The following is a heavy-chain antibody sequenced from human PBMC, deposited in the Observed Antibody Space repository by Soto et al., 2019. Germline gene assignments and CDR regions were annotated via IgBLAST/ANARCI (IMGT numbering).Heavy chain of an antibody. CDR2: IWYDGSNK. CDR1: GFTFSSYG. Sequence: QVQLVESGGGVVQPGRSLRLSCAASGFTFSSYGMHWVRQAPGKGLEWVAVIWYDGSNKYYADSVKGRFTISRDNSKNTLYLQMNSLRAEDTAVYYLARDRGYCSGGSCYATDFDYWGQGTLVTVSS. D-gene: IGHD2-15*01. V-gene: IGHV3-33*01. CDR3: ARDRGYCSGGSCYATDFDY. J-gene: IGHJ4*02.